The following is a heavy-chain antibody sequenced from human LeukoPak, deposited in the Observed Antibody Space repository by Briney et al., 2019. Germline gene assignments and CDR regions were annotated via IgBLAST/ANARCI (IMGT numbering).Heavy chain of an antibody. D-gene: IGHD1-26*01. CDR2: IYYRGTT. Sequence: SQTLSLTCSVSVGSMNRNVHYWDWIRQPPGKGLEWVGSIYYRGTTYYKASLKSRVTISVHTTKNQFSPTLTSVTAADTAMYFCASHEGISVSYSWGQGTLAIVSS. J-gene: IGHJ3*01. V-gene: IGHV4-39*07. CDR3: ASHEGISVSYS. CDR1: VGSMNRNVHY.